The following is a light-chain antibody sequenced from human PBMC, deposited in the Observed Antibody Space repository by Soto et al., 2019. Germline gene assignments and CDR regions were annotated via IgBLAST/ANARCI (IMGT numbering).Light chain of an antibody. Sequence: DIQMTQSPSSLSASVGDRVTITCRASQSISSYLNWYQQKPGKAPKLLVFAASNFQSGVPSRFSGSGSGTDFTLTISSLQPEDFATYYCQQSYNTPLTFGPGTKVDIK. J-gene: IGKJ3*01. CDR2: AAS. CDR1: QSISSY. V-gene: IGKV1-39*01. CDR3: QQSYNTPLT.